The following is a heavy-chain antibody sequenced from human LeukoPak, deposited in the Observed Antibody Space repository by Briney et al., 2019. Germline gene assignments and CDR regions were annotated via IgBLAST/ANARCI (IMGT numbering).Heavy chain of an antibody. V-gene: IGHV4-38-2*02. CDR3: ARAVGAYFDY. CDR1: GYSISSGYY. CDR2: MYHSGST. Sequence: SETLSLTCTVSGYSISSGYYWGWIRQPPGKGLEWIGSMYHSGSTYYNPSLKSRVTISVDKSKNQFSLKLSSVTAADTAVYYCARAVGAYFDYWGQGTLVTVSS. J-gene: IGHJ4*02.